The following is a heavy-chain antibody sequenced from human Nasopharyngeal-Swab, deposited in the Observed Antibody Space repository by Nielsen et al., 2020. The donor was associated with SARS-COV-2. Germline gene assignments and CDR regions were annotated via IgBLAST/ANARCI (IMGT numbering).Heavy chain of an antibody. D-gene: IGHD6-13*01. J-gene: IGHJ4*02. Sequence: ASVKVSCKASGYTFTSYYMHWVRQAPGQGLEWMGRINPNSGGTNYAQKFQGRVTMTRDTSISTAYMELSSLRSEDTAVYYCATDRIAAAGDLDYWGQGTLVTVSS. CDR2: INPNSGGT. V-gene: IGHV1-2*06. CDR3: ATDRIAAAGDLDY. CDR1: GYTFTSYY.